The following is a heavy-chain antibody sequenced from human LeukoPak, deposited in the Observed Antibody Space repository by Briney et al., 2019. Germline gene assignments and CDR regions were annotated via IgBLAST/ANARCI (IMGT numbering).Heavy chain of an antibody. D-gene: IGHD5-18*01. V-gene: IGHV4-4*07. J-gene: IGHJ6*03. CDR2: IYTGGST. CDR1: GGSISSYY. Sequence: SETLSLTCTVSGGSISSYYWSWIRQPAGKGLEWIGRIYTGGSTNYNPSLKSRVTMSVATSKNQFSLKLSSVTAADTAVYYCARDKGDTAMVGEYYYYYYYMDVWGKGTTVTVSS. CDR3: ARDKGDTAMVGEYYYYYYYMDV.